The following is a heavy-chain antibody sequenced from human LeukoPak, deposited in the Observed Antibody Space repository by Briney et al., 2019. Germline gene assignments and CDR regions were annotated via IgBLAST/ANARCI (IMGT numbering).Heavy chain of an antibody. CDR2: SGGTT. D-gene: IGHD4-23*01. CDR1: GFTASGNY. CDR3: AKQAGGYSHPYAY. Sequence: GGSLSLSCALSGFTASGNYMSWVRQAPGKGLGWVSLSGGTTYYADSVKGRFTISRDNSKNTLYLQMNSLRAEDTALYYCAKQAGGYSHPYAYWGQGILVTVSS. V-gene: IGHV3-53*01. J-gene: IGHJ4*02.